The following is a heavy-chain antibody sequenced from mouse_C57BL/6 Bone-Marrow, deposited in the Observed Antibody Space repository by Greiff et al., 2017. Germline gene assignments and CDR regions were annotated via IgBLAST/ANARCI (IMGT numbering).Heavy chain of an antibody. J-gene: IGHJ1*03. CDR2: LSNGGGST. V-gene: IGHV5-12*01. D-gene: IGHD1-1*01. CDR1: GFTFSDYY. Sequence: EVLLVESGGGLVQPGGSLQLSCAASGFTFSDYYMYWVRQTPEKRLEWVAYLSNGGGSTSYPDTVKGRFTISRDNAKNTLYLQMSRLKSEDTAMYYCARHYYYGSRMYFDVWGTGTTVTVAS. CDR3: ARHYYYGSRMYFDV.